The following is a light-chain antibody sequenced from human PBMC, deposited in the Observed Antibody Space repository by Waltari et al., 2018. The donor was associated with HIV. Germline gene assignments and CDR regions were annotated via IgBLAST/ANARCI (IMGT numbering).Light chain of an antibody. V-gene: IGKV3-15*01. Sequence: EIVMTQSPATLSVSPGGRATLSCRASQSVSTNLAWYQQKPGQAPRLLISDASSRATGVPARFSGSASGTEFTRTISNLQSEDFAVYYCQQYHNWPPWTFGQGTKVEIK. CDR2: DAS. J-gene: IGKJ1*01. CDR1: QSVSTN. CDR3: QQYHNWPPWT.